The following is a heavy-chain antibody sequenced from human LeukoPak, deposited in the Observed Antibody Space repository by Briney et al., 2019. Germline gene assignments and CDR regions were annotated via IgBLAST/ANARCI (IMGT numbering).Heavy chain of an antibody. CDR1: GGSFSGYY. D-gene: IGHD2-2*02. CDR3: AIGLRGIVVVPAAIGRKCIAANLYYFDY. V-gene: IGHV4-34*01. J-gene: IGHJ4*02. Sequence: SETLSLTCAVYGGSFSGYYWSWIRQPPGKGLEWIGEINHSGSTNYNPSLKSRVTISVDTSKNQFSLKLSSVTAADTAVYYCAIGLRGIVVVPAAIGRKCIAANLYYFDYWGQGTLVTVSS. CDR2: INHSGST.